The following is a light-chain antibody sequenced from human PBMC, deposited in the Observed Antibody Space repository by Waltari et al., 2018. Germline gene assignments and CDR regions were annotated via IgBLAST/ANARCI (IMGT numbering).Light chain of an antibody. J-gene: IGKJ5*01. Sequence: AIQMTQSPSSLSASVGDRVTITCRASQGIRYDLGWYQQKPGKAPKILIFAASTFQSGVPSRFSGSGSGTDFTLTISSLQAEDVAVYYCHHYYIPPLTFGQGTRLEIK. CDR2: AAS. CDR1: QGIRYD. V-gene: IGKV1-6*01. CDR3: HHYYIPPLT.